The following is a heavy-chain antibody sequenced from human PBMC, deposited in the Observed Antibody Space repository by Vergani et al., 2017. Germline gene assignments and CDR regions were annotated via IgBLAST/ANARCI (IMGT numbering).Heavy chain of an antibody. CDR3: LISNAGTDY. V-gene: IGHV3-73*01. D-gene: IGHD1-1*01. J-gene: IGHJ4*02. CDR1: GFTFSTYA. CDR2: IRSKANNYAT. Sequence: EVQLLESGGGLVQPGGSLRLSCAASGFTFSTYAMTWVRQAPGKGLEWVGRIRSKANNYATAFAASVEGKFTISRDDSKNTAFLQMNSLKTEDTAVYYCLISNAGTDYWGQGTLITVSS.